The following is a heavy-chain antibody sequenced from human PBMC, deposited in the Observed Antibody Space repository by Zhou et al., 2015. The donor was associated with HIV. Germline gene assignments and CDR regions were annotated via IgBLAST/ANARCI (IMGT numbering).Heavy chain of an antibody. CDR2: IIPIFGTA. V-gene: IGHV1-69*01. CDR3: ARDQLYAARDWLFAPAYYFDY. J-gene: IGHJ4*02. CDR1: GGTFSSYA. Sequence: QVQLVQSGAEVKKPGSSVKVSCKASGGTFSSYAISWVRQAPGQGLEWMGGIIPIFGTANYAQKFQGRVTITADESTSTAYMELSSLRSEDTAVYYCARDQLYAARDWLFAPAYYFDYWGQGTLVTVSS. D-gene: IGHD3/OR15-3a*01.